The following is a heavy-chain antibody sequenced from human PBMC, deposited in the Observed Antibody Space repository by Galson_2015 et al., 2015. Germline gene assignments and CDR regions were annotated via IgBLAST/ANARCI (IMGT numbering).Heavy chain of an antibody. CDR1: GFTFSSHW. CDR3: ARDSVFSDLWSGYPA. CDR2: INSDGSST. D-gene: IGHD3-3*01. Sequence: SLRLSCAASGFTFSSHWMHWVRQAPGKGLVWVSRINSDGSSTSYADSVKGRITISRDNAKNTLYLQMNSLRAEDTAVYYCARDSVFSDLWSGYPAWGQGTLVTVSS. V-gene: IGHV3-74*01. J-gene: IGHJ4*02.